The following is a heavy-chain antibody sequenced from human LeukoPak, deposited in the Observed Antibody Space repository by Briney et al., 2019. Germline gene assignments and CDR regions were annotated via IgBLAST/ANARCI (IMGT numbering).Heavy chain of an antibody. J-gene: IGHJ4*02. Sequence: PGGSLRLSCAASGFTFSSYAMHWVRQAPGKGLEWVAVISYDGSNKYYADSVKGRFTISGDNSKNTLYLQMNSLRAEDTAVYYCARSRDLGVTTGFDYWGQGTLVTVSS. CDR1: GFTFSSYA. CDR3: ARSRDLGVTTGFDY. V-gene: IGHV3-30-3*01. D-gene: IGHD4-11*01. CDR2: ISYDGSNK.